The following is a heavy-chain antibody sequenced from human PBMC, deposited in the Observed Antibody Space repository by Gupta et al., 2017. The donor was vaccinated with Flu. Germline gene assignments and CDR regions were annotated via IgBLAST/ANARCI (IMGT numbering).Heavy chain of an antibody. Sequence: LEWIGYIYYDGNTNYNPSLKNRITISEDTSKNHFSLKLSSVTAADTAMYYCARSRRMATPYDAFDIWGQGTMVSVSS. D-gene: IGHD1-1*01. J-gene: IGHJ3*02. V-gene: IGHV4-59*08. CDR2: IYYDGNT. CDR3: ARSRRMATPYDAFDI.